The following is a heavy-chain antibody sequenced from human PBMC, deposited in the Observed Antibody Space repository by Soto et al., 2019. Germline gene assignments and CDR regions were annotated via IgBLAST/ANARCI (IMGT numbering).Heavy chain of an antibody. CDR1: GFTFGDYA. CDR2: IRSKAYGGTT. Sequence: QPGGSLRLSCTASGFTFGDYAMSWFRQAPGKGLEWVGFIRSKAYGGTTEYAASVKGRFTISRDDSKSIAYLQMNSLKTEDTAVYYCTRVLVVEQQGNPYRATRDRYYYYYGMDVWGQGTTVTVSS. CDR3: TRVLVVEQQGNPYRATRDRYYYYYGMDV. V-gene: IGHV3-49*03. J-gene: IGHJ6*02. D-gene: IGHD6-13*01.